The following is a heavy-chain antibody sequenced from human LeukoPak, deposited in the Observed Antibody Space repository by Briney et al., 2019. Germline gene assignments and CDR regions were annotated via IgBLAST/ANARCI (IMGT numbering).Heavy chain of an antibody. V-gene: IGHV3-74*01. CDR2: INSDGSST. CDR1: GFTFSSYW. Sequence: PGGSLRLSCAASGFTFSSYWMHWVRQAPGKGLVWVSRINSDGSSTSYADSVKGRFTISRDNAKNTLYLQMNSLRAEDTAVYYCARDEGSNYYDSSGYYPTPHFFDYWGQGTLVTVSS. D-gene: IGHD3-22*01. J-gene: IGHJ4*02. CDR3: ARDEGSNYYDSSGYYPTPHFFDY.